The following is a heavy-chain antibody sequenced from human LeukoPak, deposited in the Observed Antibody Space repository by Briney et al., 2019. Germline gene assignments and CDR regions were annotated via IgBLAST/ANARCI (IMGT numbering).Heavy chain of an antibody. CDR1: GGTFSSYA. Sequence: SVKVSCKASGGTFSSYAISWVRQAPGQGLERMGGIIPIFGTANYAQKFQGRVTITADESTSTAYMELSSLRSEDTAVYYCASLTVRGVISDYWGQGTLVTVSS. J-gene: IGHJ4*02. V-gene: IGHV1-69*01. CDR2: IIPIFGTA. CDR3: ASLTVRGVISDY. D-gene: IGHD3-10*01.